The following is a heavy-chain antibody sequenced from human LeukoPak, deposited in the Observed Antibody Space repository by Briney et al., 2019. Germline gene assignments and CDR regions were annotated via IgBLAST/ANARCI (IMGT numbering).Heavy chain of an antibody. CDR2: INLDGSSA. J-gene: IGHJ4*02. D-gene: IGHD3-10*01. Sequence: TGGSLRLSCAASGFTFSNYWMHWVRQAPGKGLVWVSRINLDGSSATYADSVKGRFTIYRDNAKNTLYLQRNSLSAEDTAVYYCASGFPSGRGVVGYWGQGTLVTVSS. V-gene: IGHV3-74*01. CDR1: GFTFSNYW. CDR3: ASGFPSGRGVVGY.